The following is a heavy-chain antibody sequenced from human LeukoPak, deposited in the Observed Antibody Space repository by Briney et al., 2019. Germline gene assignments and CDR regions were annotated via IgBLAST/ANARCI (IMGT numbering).Heavy chain of an antibody. CDR2: IYPGDSDT. CDR3: ARRQAVAGYYFFDY. J-gene: IGHJ4*02. D-gene: IGHD6-19*01. Sequence: KNGESLKIPCKGSGYSFTGYWIGWVRQMPGKGLEWMGIIYPGDSDTRYSPSFQGQVTISADKSISTAYLQWPSLKASDSAMYYCARRQAVAGYYFFDYWGQGALVTVSS. V-gene: IGHV5-51*01. CDR1: GYSFTGYW.